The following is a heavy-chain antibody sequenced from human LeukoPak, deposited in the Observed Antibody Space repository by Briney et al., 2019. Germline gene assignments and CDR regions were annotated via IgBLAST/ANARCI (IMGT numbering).Heavy chain of an antibody. D-gene: IGHD3-10*01. Sequence: PGGSLRLSCGASGFTFSDFGMHWVRQAPGKGLEWIAFIRFDGSHKYHADSVEGRFTISRDNFKSTMYVQMNSLKNEDTAVYYCAKDFERRTWGGIWFDTWGQGTLVTVSS. CDR1: GFTFSDFG. CDR2: IRFDGSHK. V-gene: IGHV3-30*02. CDR3: AKDFERRTWGGIWFDT. J-gene: IGHJ5*02.